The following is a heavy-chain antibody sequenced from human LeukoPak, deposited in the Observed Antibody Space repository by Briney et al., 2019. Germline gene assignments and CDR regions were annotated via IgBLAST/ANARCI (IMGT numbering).Heavy chain of an antibody. Sequence: GALRLSCAASGFTFSSYAMSWVRQAPGKGLEWVSAISGSGGSTYYAGSVKGRFTISRDNSKNTLYLQMNSLRAEDTAVYYCAKAVSSSWFFDYWGQGTLVTVSS. CDR2: ISGSGGST. D-gene: IGHD6-13*01. J-gene: IGHJ4*02. V-gene: IGHV3-23*01. CDR1: GFTFSSYA. CDR3: AKAVSSSWFFDY.